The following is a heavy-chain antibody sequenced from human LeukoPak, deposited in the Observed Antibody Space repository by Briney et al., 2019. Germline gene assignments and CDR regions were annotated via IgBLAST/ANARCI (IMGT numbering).Heavy chain of an antibody. V-gene: IGHV3-30*18. Sequence: GRSLRLSCAASGFTFSSYGMHWVRQAPGKGLEWEAVISYDGSNKYYADSVKGRFTISRDNSKNTLYLQMNSLRAEDTAVYYCAKQWDRGGYFDYWGQGTLVTVSS. CDR2: ISYDGSNK. CDR3: AKQWDRGGYFDY. CDR1: GFTFSSYG. J-gene: IGHJ4*02. D-gene: IGHD1-26*01.